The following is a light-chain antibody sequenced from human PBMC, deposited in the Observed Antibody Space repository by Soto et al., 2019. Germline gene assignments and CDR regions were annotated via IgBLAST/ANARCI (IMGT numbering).Light chain of an antibody. J-gene: IGKJ1*01. V-gene: IGKV3-20*01. CDR2: GAS. Sequence: EIVLTQSPGTLSLSPGERTTLSCRASQSVSSNFLDWYQQKPGQAPRLLIYGASSRATGIPDRFSGSGSGTDFTLTISSLQLDDFATYYCQQSYNTPLTFGQGTKVEIK. CDR3: QQSYNTPLT. CDR1: QSVSSNF.